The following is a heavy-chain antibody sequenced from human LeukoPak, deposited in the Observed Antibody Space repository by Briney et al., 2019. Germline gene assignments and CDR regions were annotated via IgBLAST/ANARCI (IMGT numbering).Heavy chain of an antibody. D-gene: IGHD3-9*01. CDR1: GFTVSNY. CDR3: ARASSKQLAGYLPDGFDI. CDR2: ISSSGTYV. Sequence: GGSLRLSCAASGFTVSNYMSWVRQAPGKGLEWVSSISSSGTYVYYADSVKGRFTISRDNAKNSLSLQMNSLRADDAAVYYCARASSKQLAGYLPDGFDIWGQGTMVTVSS. J-gene: IGHJ3*02. V-gene: IGHV3-21*01.